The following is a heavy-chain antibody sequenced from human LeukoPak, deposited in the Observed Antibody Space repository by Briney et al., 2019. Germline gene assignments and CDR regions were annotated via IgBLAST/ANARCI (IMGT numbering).Heavy chain of an antibody. V-gene: IGHV4-39*01. CDR3: ARLSGWFDP. Sequence: SETLSLTCTVSGGSISSSSYYWGWIRQPPGKGLEWIGSIYYSGSTYYNPSLKSRVTISVDTSKNQFSLKLSSVTAADTAVYYCARLSGWFDPWGQGTLVTVSS. CDR1: GGSISSSSYY. J-gene: IGHJ5*02. CDR2: IYYSGST.